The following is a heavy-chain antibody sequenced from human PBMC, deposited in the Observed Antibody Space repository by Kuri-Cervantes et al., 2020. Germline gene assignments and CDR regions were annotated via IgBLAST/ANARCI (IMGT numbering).Heavy chain of an antibody. D-gene: IGHD6-13*01. CDR2: INHRGTT. CDR3: ARGSQQPPSWGYYYYYMDV. CDR1: GGSFSNYY. V-gene: IGHV4-34*01. J-gene: IGHJ6*03. Sequence: SQTLSLTCAVYGGSFSNYYWNWIRQPPGKGLEWIGEINHRGTTNYNPSLKSRVTISIDTSKNQFSLKLSSVTAADTAVYYCARGSQQPPSWGYYYYYMDVWGKGTTVTVSS.